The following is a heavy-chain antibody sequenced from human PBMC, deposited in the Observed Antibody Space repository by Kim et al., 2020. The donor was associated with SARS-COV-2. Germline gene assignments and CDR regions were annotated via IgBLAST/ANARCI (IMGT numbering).Heavy chain of an antibody. Sequence: SQTLSLTCAISGDSVSSNSAAWNWIRQSPSRGLEWLGRTYYRSKWYNDYAVSVKSRITINPDTSKNQFSLQLNSVTPEDTAVYYCARALEGSYNWNGDYGMDVWGQGTTVTVSS. CDR2: TYYRSKWYN. CDR1: GDSVSSNSAA. J-gene: IGHJ6*02. V-gene: IGHV6-1*01. D-gene: IGHD1-20*01. CDR3: ARALEGSYNWNGDYGMDV.